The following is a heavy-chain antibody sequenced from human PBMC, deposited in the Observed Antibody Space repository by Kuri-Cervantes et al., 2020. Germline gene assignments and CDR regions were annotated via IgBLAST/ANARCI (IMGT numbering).Heavy chain of an antibody. CDR2: IWDDGSNK. CDR1: GFTVSSNY. Sequence: LSLTCAASGFTVSSNYMSWVRQAPGKGLEWVAVIWDDGSNKHYVDSVKGRFTISRDNSKNTLYLQMNSLRVEDTAVYYCARYCGDGSCYNWGQGTLVTVSS. V-gene: IGHV3-33*08. CDR3: ARYCGDGSCYN. D-gene: IGHD2-15*01. J-gene: IGHJ4*02.